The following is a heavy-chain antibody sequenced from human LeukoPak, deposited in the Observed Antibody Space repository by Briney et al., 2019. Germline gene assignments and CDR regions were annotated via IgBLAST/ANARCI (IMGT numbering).Heavy chain of an antibody. CDR1: GGSFNGYY. CDR2: IKHTGST. CDR3: ARVRGFSGWTGANRY. Sequence: ASETLSLTCAVYGGSFNGYYWSWIRQPPGKGLEWIGEIKHTGSTNYNPSLKSRVTISVDTSKIQFSLRLSSVTAADTAVYYCARVRGFSGWTGANRYWGQGIRVTVSS. D-gene: IGHD6-19*01. J-gene: IGHJ4*02. V-gene: IGHV4-34*01.